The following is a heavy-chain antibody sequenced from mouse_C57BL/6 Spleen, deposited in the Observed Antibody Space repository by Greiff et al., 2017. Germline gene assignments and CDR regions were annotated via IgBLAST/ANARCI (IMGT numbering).Heavy chain of an antibody. J-gene: IGHJ1*03. CDR1: GYTFTSYW. Sequence: VQLQQPGAELVKPGASVKLSCKASGYTFTSYWMQWVKQRPGQGLEWIGEIDPSDSYTNYNQKFKGKATLTVDTSSSTAYMQLSRLTSEDSAVYYCARSYGSSWYFDVWGTGTTVTVSS. CDR3: ARSYGSSWYFDV. V-gene: IGHV1-50*01. D-gene: IGHD1-1*01. CDR2: IDPSDSYT.